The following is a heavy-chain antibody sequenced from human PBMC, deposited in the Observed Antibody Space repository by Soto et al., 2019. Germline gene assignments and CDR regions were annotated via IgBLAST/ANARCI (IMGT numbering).Heavy chain of an antibody. V-gene: IGHV3-9*01. CDR2: ISWNRGTI. Sequence: EVVLVESGGGLVQPGRSLRLSCAASGFNFDEYAMQWVRQGPGKGLEWVSGISWNRGTIVYAESVKGRFTSSRDNAKNFLYLEMNSLGAEDTALYYCAKGYCSSAKCYTYSYMDVWGKGTTVTVSS. D-gene: IGHD2-2*01. J-gene: IGHJ6*03. CDR1: GFNFDEYA. CDR3: AKGYCSSAKCYTYSYMDV.